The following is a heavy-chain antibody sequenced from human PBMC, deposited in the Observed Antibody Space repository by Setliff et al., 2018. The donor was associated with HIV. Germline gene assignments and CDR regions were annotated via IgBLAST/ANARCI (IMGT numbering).Heavy chain of an antibody. J-gene: IGHJ4*02. D-gene: IGHD3-10*01. CDR2: INQYGSEK. V-gene: IGHV3-7*01. CDR3: AGPGRSNYWDSFDY. CDR1: GFTFSTYW. Sequence: LRLSCAASGFTFSTYWMSWVRQAPGKGLEWVANINQYGSEKYYVDSVKGRFTISRDNAKKSLDLQMNSLRVDDTAVYYCAGPGRSNYWDSFDYWGQGILVTVSS.